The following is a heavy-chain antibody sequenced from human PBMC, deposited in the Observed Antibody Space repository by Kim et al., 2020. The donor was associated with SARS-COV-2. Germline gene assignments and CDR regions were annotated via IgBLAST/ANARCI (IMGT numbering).Heavy chain of an antibody. CDR3: ARAGIQWLVHWFDP. D-gene: IGHD6-19*01. Sequence: ASVKVSCKASGYTFTSYDINWVRQATGQGLEWMGWMNPNSGNTGYAQKFQGRVTMTRNTSISTAYMELSSLRSEDTAVYYCARAGIQWLVHWFDPWGQGTLVTVSS. CDR1: GYTFTSYD. V-gene: IGHV1-8*01. J-gene: IGHJ5*02. CDR2: MNPNSGNT.